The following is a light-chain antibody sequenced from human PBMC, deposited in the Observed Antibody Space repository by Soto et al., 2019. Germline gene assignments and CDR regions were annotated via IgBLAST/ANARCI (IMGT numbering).Light chain of an antibody. CDR1: QSVSGN. V-gene: IGKV3-15*01. Sequence: EIVMTQSPATMSVSPGERATLSCRASQSVSGNLAWYQQKPGQAPRLLIYGASTRATGIPARFSGSGSGTEVTLTISSLQSEDFAVYYCQQYNNWPPGTFGQGTKVEIK. CDR3: QQYNNWPPGT. CDR2: GAS. J-gene: IGKJ1*01.